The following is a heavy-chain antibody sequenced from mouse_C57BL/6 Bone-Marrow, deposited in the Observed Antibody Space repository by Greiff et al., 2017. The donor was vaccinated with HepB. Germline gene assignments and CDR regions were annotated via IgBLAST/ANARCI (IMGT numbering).Heavy chain of an antibody. J-gene: IGHJ4*01. D-gene: IGHD1-1*01. CDR2: IDPETVGT. CDR3: TRQKFILAMDY. CDR1: GYTFTDYE. Sequence: QVQLQQSGAELVRPGASVTLSCKASGYTFTDYEMHWVKQTPVHGLEWIGAIDPETVGTAYNQKFKGKAILTADKSSSTAYMELRSLTSEDSAVYYCTRQKFILAMDYWGQGTSVTVSS. V-gene: IGHV1-15*01.